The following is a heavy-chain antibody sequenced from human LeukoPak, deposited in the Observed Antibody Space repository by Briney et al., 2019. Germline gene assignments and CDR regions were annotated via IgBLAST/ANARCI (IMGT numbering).Heavy chain of an antibody. Sequence: GGSLRLSCAASGFTFSSYGMHWVRQAPGKGLEWVAVISYDGSNKYYADSVKGRFTISRDNSKNTLYLQMNSLRAEDTAVYYCAKDEMTTMDYWGQGTLVTVSS. CDR3: AKDEMTTMDY. CDR2: ISYDGSNK. J-gene: IGHJ4*02. V-gene: IGHV3-30*18. CDR1: GFTFSSYG. D-gene: IGHD4-17*01.